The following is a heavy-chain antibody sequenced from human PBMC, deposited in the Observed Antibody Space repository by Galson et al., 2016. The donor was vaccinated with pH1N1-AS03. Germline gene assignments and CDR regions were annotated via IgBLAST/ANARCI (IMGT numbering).Heavy chain of an antibody. V-gene: IGHV4-31*01. Sequence: TLSLTCTVSGGSISSGGYYWNWIRQHPGKGLEWIGYIFHSGSTYYNPSLESLVSISVDTSKNKFSLKLKSVTAADTAVYYCARQDSGAYYLDSWGPGTLVTVSS. CDR3: ARQDSGAYYLDS. CDR2: IFHSGST. CDR1: GGSISSGGYY. D-gene: IGHD1-26*01. J-gene: IGHJ4*02.